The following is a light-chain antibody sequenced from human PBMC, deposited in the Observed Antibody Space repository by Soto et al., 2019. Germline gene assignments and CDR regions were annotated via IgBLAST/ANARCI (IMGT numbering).Light chain of an antibody. Sequence: QSALTQPPSAPGSRGQSVTISCTGTSSDVGAYNYVSWYQQHPGKAPKLMIYEVSKRPSGVPDRFSGSKSGNTASLTVSGLQTEDEAYYYCSSKRGRNSYVFGTGTKVTVL. CDR3: SSKRGRNSYV. CDR1: SSDVGAYNY. CDR2: EVS. J-gene: IGLJ1*01. V-gene: IGLV2-8*01.